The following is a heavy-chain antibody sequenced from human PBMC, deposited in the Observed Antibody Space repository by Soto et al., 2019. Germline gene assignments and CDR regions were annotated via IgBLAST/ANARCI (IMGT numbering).Heavy chain of an antibody. Sequence: QVQLQESGPGLVKPSQTLSLTCTVSGGSINYSPYFWSWIRQTPGKGLEWIGHIYNSGTTYTNPSLNSRATISGDTSPNQFSMNLKSVTDADTAVYYCARGPSADKVDYGGKGTLVTVSS. D-gene: IGHD3-3*01. CDR2: IYNSGTT. V-gene: IGHV4-30-4*01. CDR3: ARGPSADKVDY. J-gene: IGHJ4*02. CDR1: GGSINYSPYF.